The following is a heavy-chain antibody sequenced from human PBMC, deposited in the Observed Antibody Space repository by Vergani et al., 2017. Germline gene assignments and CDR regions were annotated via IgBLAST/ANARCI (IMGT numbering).Heavy chain of an antibody. D-gene: IGHD6-13*01. CDR1: GFTFSSYS. V-gene: IGHV3-48*01. Sequence: EVQLVESGGGLVQPGGSLRLSCAASGFTFSSYSMNWVRQAPGKGLEWVSYISSSSSTIYYADSVKGRFTISRDNSKNTLYLQMNSLRAEDTAVYYCAKDRYRIAAAGYDYWGQGTLVTVSS. CDR2: ISSSSSTI. CDR3: AKDRYRIAAAGYDY. J-gene: IGHJ4*02.